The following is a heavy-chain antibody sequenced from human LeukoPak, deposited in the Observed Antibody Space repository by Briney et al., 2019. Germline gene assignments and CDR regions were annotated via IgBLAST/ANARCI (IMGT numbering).Heavy chain of an antibody. CDR3: ATLYSSSWYRY. CDR1: GFTFSSYA. V-gene: IGHV3-23*01. J-gene: IGHJ4*02. Sequence: PGGSLRLSCAASGFTFSSYAMSWVRQAPGKGLEWVSAISGSGGSTYYADSVKGRFTISRGNSKNTLYLQMNSLRAEDTAVYYCATLYSSSWYRYWGQGTLVTVSS. CDR2: ISGSGGST. D-gene: IGHD6-13*01.